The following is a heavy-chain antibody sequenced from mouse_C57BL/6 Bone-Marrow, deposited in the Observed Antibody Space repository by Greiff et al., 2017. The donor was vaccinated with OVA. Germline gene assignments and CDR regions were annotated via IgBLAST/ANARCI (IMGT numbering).Heavy chain of an antibody. V-gene: IGHV1-69*01. D-gene: IGHD3-2*02. CDR2: IYPSDSYT. J-gene: IGHJ4*01. Sequence: QVQLQQPGAELVMPGASVKLSCKASGYTFTSYWMHWVKQRPGQGLEWIGEIYPSDSYTNYNQKFKGKSTLTVDKSSSTAYMQLSSLTSEDSAVYYCARWNSSGYDAMDYWGQGTSVTVSS. CDR1: GYTFTSYW. CDR3: ARWNSSGYDAMDY.